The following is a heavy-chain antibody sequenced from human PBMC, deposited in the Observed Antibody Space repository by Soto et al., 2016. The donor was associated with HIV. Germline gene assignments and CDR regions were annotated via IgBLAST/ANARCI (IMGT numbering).Heavy chain of an antibody. J-gene: IGHJ3*02. D-gene: IGHD3-22*01. CDR3: ATQTGDSSGYSKDAFDI. CDR1: GYTFTSYD. CDR2: MNPNSGNT. V-gene: IGHV1-8*03. Sequence: QVQLVQSGAEVKKPGASVKVSCKASGYTFTSYDINWVRQATGQGLEWMGWMNPNSGNTGYAQKFQGRVTITRNTSISTAYMELSSLRSEDTAVYYCATQTGDSSGYSKDAFDIWAKGQWSPSLQ.